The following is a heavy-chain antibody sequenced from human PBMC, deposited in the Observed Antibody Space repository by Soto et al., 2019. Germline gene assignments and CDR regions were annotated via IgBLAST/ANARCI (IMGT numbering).Heavy chain of an antibody. CDR1: GFTFSSYG. CDR2: IWYDGSNK. J-gene: IGHJ4*02. Sequence: QVQLVESGGGVVQPGRSLRLSCAASGFTFSSYGMHWVRQAPGKGLEWVAVIWYDGSNKYYADSLKGRFTISRDNSKNTLYLQMNSLRAEDTAVYYCAREYDSSGYPRYDFDYWGQGTLVTVSS. V-gene: IGHV3-33*01. D-gene: IGHD3-22*01. CDR3: AREYDSSGYPRYDFDY.